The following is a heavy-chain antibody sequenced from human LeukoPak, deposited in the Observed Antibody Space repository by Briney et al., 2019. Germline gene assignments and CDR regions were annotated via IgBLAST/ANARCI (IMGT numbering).Heavy chain of an antibody. D-gene: IGHD3-10*01. V-gene: IGHV1-2*02. CDR1: GYTFTVYY. Sequence: ASVKVSCKASGYTFTVYYIHWVRQAPGQGLEWMGWINPNRGSTNYAQKFQGRVIMTRDTSISTVYLELSRLRNDDTAVYYCARVYYGSGSYPTIYYYYMDVWGKGTTVTISS. CDR2: INPNRGST. J-gene: IGHJ6*03. CDR3: ARVYYGSGSYPTIYYYYMDV.